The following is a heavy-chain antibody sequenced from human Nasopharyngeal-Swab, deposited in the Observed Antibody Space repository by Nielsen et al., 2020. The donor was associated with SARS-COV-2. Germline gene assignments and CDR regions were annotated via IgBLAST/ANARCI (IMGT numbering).Heavy chain of an antibody. Sequence: GESLKISCAASGFTFNKYNFNWVRQAPGTGLEWVSSISSSSSYIYYADSVKGRFTISRDNAKNSFSLQMNSLRAEDTAVYYCARDGLDYDFWSAYFMDVWGQGTTVTVSS. D-gene: IGHD3-3*01. CDR1: GFTFNKYN. CDR3: ARDGLDYDFWSAYFMDV. CDR2: ISSSSSYI. V-gene: IGHV3-21*01. J-gene: IGHJ6*02.